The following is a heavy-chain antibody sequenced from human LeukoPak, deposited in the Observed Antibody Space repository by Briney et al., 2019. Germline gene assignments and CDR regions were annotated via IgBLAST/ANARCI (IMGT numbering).Heavy chain of an antibody. V-gene: IGHV4-59*01. Sequence: SETLSLTCTVSGDSLNSYYWSWIRQPPGKGLEWIGYIYYSGSTNYNPSLKSRVAISVDTSKNQFSLKMSSVTAADTAVYYCARARDGHINNWFDPWGQGTLVTVSS. CDR1: GDSLNSYY. CDR3: ARARDGHINNWFDP. D-gene: IGHD5-24*01. J-gene: IGHJ5*02. CDR2: IYYSGST.